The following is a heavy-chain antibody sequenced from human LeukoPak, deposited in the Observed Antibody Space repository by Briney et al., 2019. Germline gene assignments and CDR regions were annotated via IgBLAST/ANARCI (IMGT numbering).Heavy chain of an antibody. CDR2: IYFRGTT. J-gene: IGHJ5*02. CDR3: ARDRFYDNTGFRRLDL. V-gene: IGHV4-59*01. Sequence: SETLSLTCNVSGGPITDYYWSWIRQPPGKGLQWIGYIYFRGTTNYNPSFKSRVTISVDTSKNQFSLRLSSVTAADTAVYYCARDRFYDNTGFRRLDLWGQGVLVTVSS. D-gene: IGHD3-22*01. CDR1: GGPITDYY.